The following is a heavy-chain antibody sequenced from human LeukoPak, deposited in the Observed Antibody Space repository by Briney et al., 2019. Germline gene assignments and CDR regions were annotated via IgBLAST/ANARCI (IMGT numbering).Heavy chain of an antibody. CDR2: IYYSGST. D-gene: IGHD3-3*01. Sequence: PGGSLRLSCAASGFTFSSYAMSWVRQPPGKGLEWIGYIYYSGSTNYNPSLKSRVTISVDTSKNQFSLDLSSVTAADTAVYYCARGNSGYDFWSGSSGYFDYWGQGTLVTVSS. V-gene: IGHV4-59*01. CDR1: GFTFSSYA. J-gene: IGHJ4*02. CDR3: ARGNSGYDFWSGSSGYFDY.